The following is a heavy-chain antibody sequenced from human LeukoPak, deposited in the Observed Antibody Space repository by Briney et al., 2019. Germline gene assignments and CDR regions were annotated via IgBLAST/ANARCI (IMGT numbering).Heavy chain of an antibody. CDR1: GGPISSSRYY. J-gene: IGHJ4*02. CDR3: ARLRVTMIVVVFDY. V-gene: IGHV4-39*01. Sequence: SETLSLTCTVSGGPISSSRYYWRWVRQPPGKGLEWNGSIYYSGSTYYNPSLKSRVTISVDTSKNQFALKLSSVTAADTAVYYCARLRVTMIVVVFDYWGQGTLVTVSS. CDR2: IYYSGST. D-gene: IGHD3-22*01.